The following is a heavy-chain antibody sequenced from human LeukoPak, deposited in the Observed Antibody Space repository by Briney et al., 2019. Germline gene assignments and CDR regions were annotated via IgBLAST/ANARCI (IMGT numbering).Heavy chain of an antibody. CDR2: TSGSGGST. CDR3: AKHVTRVVYSRLFDP. J-gene: IGHJ5*02. Sequence: GGSLRLSCVASGFTFSSYAMSWVRQAPGKGLEWVSATSGSGGSTYYADSVKGRFTISRDNSKNTLYLQMNSLRAEDTAVYYCAKHVTRVVYSRLFDPWGQGTLVTVSS. D-gene: IGHD4-23*01. V-gene: IGHV3-23*01. CDR1: GFTFSSYA.